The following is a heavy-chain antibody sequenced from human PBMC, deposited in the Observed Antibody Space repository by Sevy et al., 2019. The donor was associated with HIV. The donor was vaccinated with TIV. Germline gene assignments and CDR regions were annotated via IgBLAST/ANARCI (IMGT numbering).Heavy chain of an antibody. Sequence: SETLSLTCTVSGGSISSSSYYWGWIRQPPGKGLEWIGSIYYGGSTYYNPSLKSRVTISVYTSKNQFSLKLSSVTAADTAVYYCAEIVGATGGLYLGQGTLVTVSS. V-gene: IGHV4-39*01. CDR1: GGSISSSSYY. D-gene: IGHD1-26*01. J-gene: IGHJ4*02. CDR3: AEIVGATGGLY. CDR2: IYYGGST.